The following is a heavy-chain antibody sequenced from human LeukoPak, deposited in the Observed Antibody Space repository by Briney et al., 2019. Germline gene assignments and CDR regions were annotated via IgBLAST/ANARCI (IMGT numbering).Heavy chain of an antibody. D-gene: IGHD3-16*02. CDR1: GYSFTSYW. CDR3: ARQSNSYSYYN. J-gene: IGHJ4*02. Sequence: GESLKISCKGSGYSFTSYWIAWVRQMPGKGLEWMGIIYPSDSDTRYSPSFQGQVTMSADKSISTAYLQWSSLKASDTAMYYCARQSNSYSYYNWGQGTLVTVSS. CDR2: IYPSDSDT. V-gene: IGHV5-51*01.